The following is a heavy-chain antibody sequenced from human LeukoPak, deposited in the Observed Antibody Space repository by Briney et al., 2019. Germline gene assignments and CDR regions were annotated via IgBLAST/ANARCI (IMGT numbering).Heavy chain of an antibody. V-gene: IGHV4-38-2*02. CDR2: IYHSGST. Sequence: PSETLSLTCTVSGYSISSGYYWGWIRQPPGKGLEWIGSIYHSGSTYYNPSLKSRVTIPVDTSKNQFSLKLSSVTAADTAVYYCAREFGEHTIFGVVIIGEAAYYFDYWGQGTLVTVSS. CDR1: GYSISSGYY. J-gene: IGHJ4*02. D-gene: IGHD3-3*01. CDR3: AREFGEHTIFGVVIIGEAAYYFDY.